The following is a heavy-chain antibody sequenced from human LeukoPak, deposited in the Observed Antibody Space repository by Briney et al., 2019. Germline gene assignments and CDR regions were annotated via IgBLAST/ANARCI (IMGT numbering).Heavy chain of an antibody. J-gene: IGHJ4*02. CDR3: ARFGGTTSE. D-gene: IGHD1-1*01. CDR1: GGTFSSYA. CDR2: IIPILGIA. Sequence: ASVKVSCEASGGTFSSYAISWVRQAPGQGLEWMGRIIPILGIANYAQKFQGRVTITADKSTSTAYMELSSLRSEDTAAYYCARFGGTTSEWGQGTLVTVSS. V-gene: IGHV1-69*04.